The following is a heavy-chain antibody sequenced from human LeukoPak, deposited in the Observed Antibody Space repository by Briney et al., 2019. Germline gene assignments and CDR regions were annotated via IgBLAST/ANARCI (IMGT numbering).Heavy chain of an antibody. CDR2: INSDGSST. D-gene: IGHD1-14*01. CDR3: ARVAVEPAAFDI. V-gene: IGHV3-74*01. Sequence: GGSLRLSCAASGFTFSSYWMHWVRQAPGEGLVWASRINSDGSSTSYADSVKGRFTISRDNAKNTLYLQMNSLRAEDTAVYYCARVAVEPAAFDIWGQGTMVTVSS. J-gene: IGHJ3*02. CDR1: GFTFSSYW.